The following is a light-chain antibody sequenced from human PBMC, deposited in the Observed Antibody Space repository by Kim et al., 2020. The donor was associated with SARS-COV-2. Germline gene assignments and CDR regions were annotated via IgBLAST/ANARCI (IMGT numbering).Light chain of an antibody. CDR3: QQYGSLWT. V-gene: IGKV3-20*01. Sequence: EIVLTQSPGTLSLSPGERATLSCRASQSVSSSYLAWYQQKPGQAPRLLIYGASSRATGIPDRFSGSGSGTDFTITISRLEPEDFAVYYCQQYGSLWTFGQGTKVYIK. CDR2: GAS. J-gene: IGKJ1*01. CDR1: QSVSSSY.